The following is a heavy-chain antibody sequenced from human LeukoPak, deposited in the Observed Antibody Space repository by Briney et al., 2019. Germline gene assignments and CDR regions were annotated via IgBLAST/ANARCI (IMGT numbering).Heavy chain of an antibody. CDR3: ARNGHNIFTGYYNYYFDY. V-gene: IGHV1-69*06. D-gene: IGHD3-9*01. Sequence: SVNVSCKASGGTLSSYAISWVRHAPGQGVEWMGGIIPIFGTANYAQKFQGRFTIPADKSTSTAYMEPNSPRSDDTAVYYCARNGHNIFTGYYNYYFDYWGQGTLATVTS. CDR1: GGTLSSYA. CDR2: IIPIFGTA. J-gene: IGHJ4*02.